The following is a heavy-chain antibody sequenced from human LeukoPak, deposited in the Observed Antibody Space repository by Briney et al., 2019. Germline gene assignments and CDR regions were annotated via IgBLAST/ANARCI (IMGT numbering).Heavy chain of an antibody. CDR3: ASSGSYYTPYLDY. CDR1: AGPVSRGIYY. CDR2: IYYSGST. Sequence: PSETLSLTCTVSAGPVSRGIYYWSWIRQPPGKGLEWIRYIYYSGSTNYNPSLKSRVTISVDTSKNQFSLKLSSVTAADTAVYYCASSGSYYTPYLDYWGQGTLVTVSS. J-gene: IGHJ4*02. V-gene: IGHV4-61*01. D-gene: IGHD3-10*01.